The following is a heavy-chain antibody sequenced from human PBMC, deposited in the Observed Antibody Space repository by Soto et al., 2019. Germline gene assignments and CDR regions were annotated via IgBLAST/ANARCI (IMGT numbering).Heavy chain of an antibody. CDR2: IIPLFGTA. CDR1: GGIFSSNT. J-gene: IGHJ4*02. Sequence: QVYLVQSGAEVKKPGSSVKISCKASGGIFSSNTINWVRQAAGQGLEWMGGIIPLFGTANYAEKFQGRVTITADKSTKTEYMELTSLRYEDTAVYYCATKAACGGDCYAFDSWGKGTLATVSS. V-gene: IGHV1-69*06. CDR3: ATKAACGGDCYAFDS. D-gene: IGHD2-21*02.